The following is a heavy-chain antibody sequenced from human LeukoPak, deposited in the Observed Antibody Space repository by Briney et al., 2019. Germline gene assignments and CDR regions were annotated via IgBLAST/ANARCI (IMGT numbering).Heavy chain of an antibody. V-gene: IGHV3-30*02. CDR2: IRYDGSNK. CDR1: GFTFSSYG. D-gene: IGHD2-2*01. Sequence: GGSLRLSCAASGFTFSSYGMHWVRQAPGKGLEWVAFIRYDGSNKYYADSVKGRFTISRDNSKNTLFLQMNSLRPEDTAVYYCAKNQPKPSPAAIRGAMDVWGQGTTVTVSS. J-gene: IGHJ6*02. CDR3: AKNQPKPSPAAIRGAMDV.